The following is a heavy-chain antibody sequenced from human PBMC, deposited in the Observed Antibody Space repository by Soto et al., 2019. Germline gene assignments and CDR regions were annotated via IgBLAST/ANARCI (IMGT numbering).Heavy chain of an antibody. D-gene: IGHD3-3*01. J-gene: IGHJ4*02. CDR2: INSDGSST. V-gene: IGHV3-74*01. CDR3: ARGGATFFAY. Sequence: EVQLVEPGGGLVQPGGSLRLPCVASGFTLSSYWMHWVRQAPRKRLVWVSRINSDGSSTSYADSVKGRFTISRDNAKNSLYLQINSLRAVDTAVYYCARGGATFFAYWGQGTLVTVSS. CDR1: GFTLSSYW.